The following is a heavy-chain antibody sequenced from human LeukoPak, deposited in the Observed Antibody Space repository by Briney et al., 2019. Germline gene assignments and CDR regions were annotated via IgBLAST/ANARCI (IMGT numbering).Heavy chain of an antibody. Sequence: ASVKVSCRASGYTFTSYGISRVRQTPGQGLEWMGWISAYNGNTNYAQKLQGRVTMTTDTSTSTAYMELRSLRSDDTAVYYCARVHWDYYYGMDVWGQGTTVTVSS. CDR3: ARVHWDYYYGMDV. V-gene: IGHV1-18*01. CDR2: ISAYNGNT. J-gene: IGHJ6*02. CDR1: GYTFTSYG. D-gene: IGHD7-27*01.